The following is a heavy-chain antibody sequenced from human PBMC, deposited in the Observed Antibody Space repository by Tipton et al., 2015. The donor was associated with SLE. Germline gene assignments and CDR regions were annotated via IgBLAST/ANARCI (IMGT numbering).Heavy chain of an antibody. CDR3: ASRRREWDHGKAFDI. Sequence: TLSLTCTVSGGSISSSSYYWGWIRHPPGKGLEWIGSVYYSGSTYYNPSLPSRVTISVDTSKNQFSLKLSSVTAADTAVYYCASRRREWDHGKAFDIWGQGTMVTVSS. D-gene: IGHD1-26*01. V-gene: IGHV4-39*07. J-gene: IGHJ3*02. CDR1: GGSISSSSYY. CDR2: VYYSGST.